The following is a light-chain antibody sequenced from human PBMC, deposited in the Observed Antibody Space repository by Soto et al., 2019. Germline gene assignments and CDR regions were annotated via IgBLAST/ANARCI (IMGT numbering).Light chain of an antibody. Sequence: DIQMTQSPSTLSASVGDRVTISCRASQTISNWLAWYQQKPGKAPKLLIYDASSLESGVPSRFSGSGSGTEFTLTISSLQPEDCATYYCQKYNSFLTFGQGTKVEIK. V-gene: IGKV1-5*01. CDR3: QKYNSFLT. CDR1: QTISNW. CDR2: DAS. J-gene: IGKJ1*01.